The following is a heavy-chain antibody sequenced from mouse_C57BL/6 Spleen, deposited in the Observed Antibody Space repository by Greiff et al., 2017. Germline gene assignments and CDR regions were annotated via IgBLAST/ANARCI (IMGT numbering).Heavy chain of an antibody. CDR3: TLYDYDGGFAY. CDR2: IRLKSDNYAT. D-gene: IGHD2-4*01. J-gene: IGHJ3*01. Sequence: DVMLVESGGGLVQPGGSMKLSCVASGFTFSNYWMNWVRQSPEKGLEWVAQIRLKSDNYATHYAESVKGRFTISRDDSKSSVYLQMNNLRAEDTGIYYCTLYDYDGGFAYWGQGTLVTVSA. CDR1: GFTFSNYW. V-gene: IGHV6-3*01.